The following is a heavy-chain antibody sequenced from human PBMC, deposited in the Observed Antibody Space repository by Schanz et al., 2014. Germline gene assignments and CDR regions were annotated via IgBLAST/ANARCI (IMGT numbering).Heavy chain of an antibody. J-gene: IGHJ4*02. CDR3: AKDHPSSGWPAFDV. CDR1: GITLSGYG. D-gene: IGHD6-19*01. Sequence: QVQLVESGGGVVQPGRSLRLSCAASGITLSGYGLHWVRQAPGKGLEWVGFISFDGRNTGYAHSVKGRFTISRDNSKNTVNLQMNSLRADDSAIYYCAKDHPSSGWPAFDVWGQGTQVTVSS. V-gene: IGHV3-30*18. CDR2: ISFDGRNT.